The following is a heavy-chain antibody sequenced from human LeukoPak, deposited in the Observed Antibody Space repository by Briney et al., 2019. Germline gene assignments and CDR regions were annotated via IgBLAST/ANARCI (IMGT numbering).Heavy chain of an antibody. CDR1: GFTFSTHW. CDR2: ITPDGSQK. Sequence: GGSLRLSCEASGFTFSTHWMSWVRQAPGKGLEWVASITPDGSQKHYVDSVKGRFTISRDSTENSLYLQMHSLGAEDTAVYYCARLLGTATTYDYWGQGTLVTVSS. CDR3: ARLLGTATTYDY. J-gene: IGHJ4*02. D-gene: IGHD5-24*01. V-gene: IGHV3-7*01.